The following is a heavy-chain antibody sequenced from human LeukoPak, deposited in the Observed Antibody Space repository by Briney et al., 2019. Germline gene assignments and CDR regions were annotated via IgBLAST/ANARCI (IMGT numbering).Heavy chain of an antibody. CDR2: IYYSGST. Sequence: SETLSLTCTVSGGSISSYYWSWIRQPPGKGLDWIGYIYYSGSTNYNPSLKSRVTISVDTSKNQFSLKLSSVTAADTAVYYCARHTKGRLDYWGQGTLVTVSS. D-gene: IGHD1-1*01. CDR1: GGSISSYY. V-gene: IGHV4-59*08. CDR3: ARHTKGRLDY. J-gene: IGHJ4*02.